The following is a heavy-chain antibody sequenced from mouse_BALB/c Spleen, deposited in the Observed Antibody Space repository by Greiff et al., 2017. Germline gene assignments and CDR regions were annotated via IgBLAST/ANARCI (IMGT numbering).Heavy chain of an antibody. V-gene: IGHV5-17*02. CDR2: ISSGSSTI. D-gene: IGHD4-1*02. CDR3: ASTGKVYYYAMDY. CDR1: GFTFSSFG. Sequence: DVHLVESGGGLVQPGGSRKLSCAASGFTFSSFGMHWVRQAPEKGLEWVAYISSGSSTIYYADTVKGRFTISRDNPKNTLFLQMTSLRSEDTAMYYCASTGKVYYYAMDYWGQGTSVTVSS. J-gene: IGHJ4*01.